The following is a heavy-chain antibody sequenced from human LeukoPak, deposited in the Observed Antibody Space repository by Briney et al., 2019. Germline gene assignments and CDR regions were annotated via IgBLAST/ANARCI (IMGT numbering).Heavy chain of an antibody. J-gene: IGHJ4*02. Sequence: SETLSLTCTVSGGSISSYYWSWIRQPPGKGLEWIGCIYFIGSTNYSPSLKSRVTISVDTSKNQFSLKLSSVTAADTAVYYCARGRYNYGGAVGDYFDYWGQGTLVTVSS. CDR3: ARGRYNYGGAVGDYFDY. CDR1: GGSISSYY. D-gene: IGHD1-1*01. V-gene: IGHV4-59*01. CDR2: IYFIGST.